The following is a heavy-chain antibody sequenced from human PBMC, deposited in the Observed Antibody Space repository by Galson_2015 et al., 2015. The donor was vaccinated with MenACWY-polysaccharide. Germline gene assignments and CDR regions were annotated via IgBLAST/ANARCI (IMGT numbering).Heavy chain of an antibody. CDR1: GYTFSRYP. CDR2: ITGGNGDT. CDR3: ARHVIGGGYFGY. Sequence: SVKVSCKASGYTFSRYPIHWVRQAPGQRFEWMGWITGGNGDTKYSEKLQGRVSITKDTSANTVYMELSSLTYEDTAVVYCARHVIGGGYFGYWGQGTLVTVSS. J-gene: IGHJ4*02. V-gene: IGHV1-3*01. D-gene: IGHD2/OR15-2a*01.